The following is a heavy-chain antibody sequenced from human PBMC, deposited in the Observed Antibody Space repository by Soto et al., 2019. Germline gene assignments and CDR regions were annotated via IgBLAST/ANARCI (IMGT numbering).Heavy chain of an antibody. CDR2: IYSGGST. D-gene: IGHD3-22*01. V-gene: IGHV3-66*01. CDR3: AKSPGMYYYDSSGYYHYDY. Sequence: GGSLRLSCAASGFTVGNNYMNWVRQAPGKGLECVSLIYSGGSTNYADSVKGRFTISRDNSKNTLYLQMNSLRAEDTAVYYCAKSPGMYYYDSSGYYHYDYWGQGTLVT. J-gene: IGHJ4*02. CDR1: GFTVGNNY.